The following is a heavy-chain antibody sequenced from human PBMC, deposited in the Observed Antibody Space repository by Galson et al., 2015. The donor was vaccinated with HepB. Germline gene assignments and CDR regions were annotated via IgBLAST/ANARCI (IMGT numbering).Heavy chain of an antibody. CDR2: ISYDGSNK. Sequence: SLRLSCAASGFTFSSYGMHWVRQAPGKGLEWVAVISYDGSNKYYADSVKGRFTISRDNSKNTLYLQMNSLRAEDTAVYYCAKSWPAAIADYWGQGTLVTVSS. CDR1: GFTFSSYG. D-gene: IGHD2-2*01. J-gene: IGHJ4*02. CDR3: AKSWPAAIADY. V-gene: IGHV3-30*18.